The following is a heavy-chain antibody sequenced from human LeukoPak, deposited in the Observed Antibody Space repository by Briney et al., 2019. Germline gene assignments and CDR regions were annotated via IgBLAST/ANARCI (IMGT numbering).Heavy chain of an antibody. J-gene: IGHJ6*03. V-gene: IGHV4-39*01. CDR1: GGSISSSSYY. CDR2: IYYSGST. Sequence: SETLSLTCTVSGGSISSSSYYWGWIRQPPGKGLEWIGSIYYSGSTYYNPSLKSRVTISVDTSKNQFSLKLSSVTAADTAVYYCARRSSSSGENYYYYYYMDVWGKGTTVTVSS. D-gene: IGHD6-6*01. CDR3: ARRSSSSGENYYYYYYMDV.